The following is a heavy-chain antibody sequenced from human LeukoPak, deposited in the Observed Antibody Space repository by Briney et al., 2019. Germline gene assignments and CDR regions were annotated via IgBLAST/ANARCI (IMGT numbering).Heavy chain of an antibody. Sequence: GGSLRLFCAASGFTFSNAWMSWVRQAPGKGLEWVGRIKTKSDGGTTDYAAPVKGRFTISRDDSKNTLYLQMNSLKTEDTAVYYCTTGYNSGSDYWGQGTLVTVSS. CDR3: TTGYNSGSDY. V-gene: IGHV3-15*01. J-gene: IGHJ4*02. CDR2: IKTKSDGGTT. CDR1: GFTFSNAW. D-gene: IGHD6-19*01.